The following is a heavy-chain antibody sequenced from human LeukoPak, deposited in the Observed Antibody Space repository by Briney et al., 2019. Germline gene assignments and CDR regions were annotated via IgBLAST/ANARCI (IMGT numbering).Heavy chain of an antibody. V-gene: IGHV3-21*01. CDR3: ARTLMNCSGGSCSPYYFDY. D-gene: IGHD2-15*01. CDR1: GFTFSSYS. CDR2: ISSSSSYI. J-gene: IGHJ4*02. Sequence: GGSLRLSCAASGFTFSSYSMNWVRQAPGKGLEWVPSISSSSSYIYYADSVKGRFTISRDNAKNSLYLQMNSLRAEDTAVYYCARTLMNCSGGSCSPYYFDYWGQGTLVTVSS.